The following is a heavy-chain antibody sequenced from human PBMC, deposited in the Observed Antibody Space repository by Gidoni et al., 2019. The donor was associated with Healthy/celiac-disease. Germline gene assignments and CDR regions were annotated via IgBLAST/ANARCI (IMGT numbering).Heavy chain of an antibody. CDR1: GFTFSSYA. V-gene: IGHV3-30-3*01. CDR2: ISYDGSNK. J-gene: IGHJ6*02. D-gene: IGHD2-21*02. Sequence: QVQLVESGGGVVQPGRSLRLSCAASGFTFSSYAMHWVRQAPGKGLEWVAGISYDGSNKYYADSVKGRFTISRDNSKNTLYLQMNSLRAEDTAVYYCARDQIVVVTAIYYYYYGMDVWGQGTTVTVSS. CDR3: ARDQIVVVTAIYYYYYGMDV.